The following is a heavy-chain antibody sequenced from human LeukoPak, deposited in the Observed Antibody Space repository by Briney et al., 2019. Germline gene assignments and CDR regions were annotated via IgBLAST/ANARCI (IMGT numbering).Heavy chain of an antibody. D-gene: IGHD3-10*01. CDR1: GFTFDDYT. J-gene: IGHJ1*01. Sequence: GGSLRLSCVISGFTFDDYTMHWVRQTPGKGLEWVSLITWDGVTTYYADSVKGRFTISRDNSKNSLYLQMKSLRTEDTALYYCAKDMGSSLRGEYFHHWGQGTLVTVSS. CDR3: AKDMGSSLRGEYFHH. V-gene: IGHV3-43*01. CDR2: ITWDGVTT.